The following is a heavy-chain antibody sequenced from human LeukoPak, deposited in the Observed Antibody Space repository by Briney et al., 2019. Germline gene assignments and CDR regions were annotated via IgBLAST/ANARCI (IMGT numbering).Heavy chain of an antibody. CDR2: IYYSGST. V-gene: IGHV4-59*01. J-gene: IGHJ5*02. D-gene: IGHD4-17*01. CDR3: ARSRYGVDWFDP. Sequence: PSETLSLTCTVSGGSISSYYWSWIWQPPGKGLEWIGYIYYSGSTNYNPSLKSRVTISVDTSKNQFSLKLSSVTAADTAVYYCARSRYGVDWFDPWGQGTLVTVSS. CDR1: GGSISSYY.